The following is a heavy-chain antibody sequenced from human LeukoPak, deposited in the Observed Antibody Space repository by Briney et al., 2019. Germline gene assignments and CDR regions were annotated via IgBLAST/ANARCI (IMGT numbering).Heavy chain of an antibody. D-gene: IGHD3-9*01. CDR3: AREFYDILTGYQDVFDV. CDR1: GFTFSRNY. CDR2: IYSGAGT. V-gene: IGHV3-66*02. Sequence: PGGSLRLSCAASGFTFSRNYMSWVRQAPGKGLQWVSVIYSGAGTYYADSVKGRFTISRDNSKNTLYLQMSSLRAEDTAVYYCAREFYDILTGYQDVFDVWGQGTMVTVSS. J-gene: IGHJ3*01.